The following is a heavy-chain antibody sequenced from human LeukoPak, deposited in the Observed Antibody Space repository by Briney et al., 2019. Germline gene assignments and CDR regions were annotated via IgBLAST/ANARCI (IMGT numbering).Heavy chain of an antibody. Sequence: ASVKVSCTASGYTFTSYGISWVRQAPGQGLEWMGWISAYNGNTNYAQKLQGRVTMTTDTSTSTAYMELRSLRSDDTAVYYCARKASGYDYNWFDPWGQGTLVTVSS. V-gene: IGHV1-18*01. J-gene: IGHJ5*02. CDR3: ARKASGYDYNWFDP. D-gene: IGHD5-12*01. CDR1: GYTFTSYG. CDR2: ISAYNGNT.